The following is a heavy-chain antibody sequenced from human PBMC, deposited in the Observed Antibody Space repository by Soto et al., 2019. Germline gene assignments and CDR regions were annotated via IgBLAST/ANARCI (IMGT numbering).Heavy chain of an antibody. CDR1: GVTVSSNY. Sequence: EVQLVESGGGLVQPGGSLRLLCAVSGVTVSSNYMSWVRQAPGKGLEWVSVIYSGGSTYYADSVKGRFTISRDNSKNTLYLEMNSLRAEDTAVYYCARDPYYWGQGTLVTVSS. CDR3: ARDPYY. CDR2: IYSGGST. V-gene: IGHV3-66*01. J-gene: IGHJ4*02.